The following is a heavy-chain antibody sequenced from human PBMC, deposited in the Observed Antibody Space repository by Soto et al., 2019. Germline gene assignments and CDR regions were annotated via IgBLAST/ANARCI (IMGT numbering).Heavy chain of an antibody. CDR1: GFTFSSYG. CDR3: ARDGNGDYEGAFDI. Sequence: QVQLVESGGGVVQPGRSLRLSCAASGFTFSSYGMHWVRQAPGKGLEWVAVIWYDGSNKYYADSVKGRFTISRDNSKNTLYLQMNSLRAEDTAVYYCARDGNGDYEGAFDIWVQGTMVTVSS. V-gene: IGHV3-33*01. CDR2: IWYDGSNK. D-gene: IGHD4-17*01. J-gene: IGHJ3*02.